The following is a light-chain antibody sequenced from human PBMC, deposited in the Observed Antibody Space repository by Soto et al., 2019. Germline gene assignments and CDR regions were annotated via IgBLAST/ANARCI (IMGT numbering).Light chain of an antibody. CDR1: QSVSNNY. CDR2: GAS. V-gene: IGKV3-20*01. Sequence: VLTQSPGTLSLTPGERATLSCRASQSVSNNYLAWYQQKPVQAPRLXXYGASSRATGIPDRFSGSGSGTDFTLPISRLEPEDFSTYYCQQSYSTPPITFGQGTRLEIK. J-gene: IGKJ5*01. CDR3: QQSYSTPPIT.